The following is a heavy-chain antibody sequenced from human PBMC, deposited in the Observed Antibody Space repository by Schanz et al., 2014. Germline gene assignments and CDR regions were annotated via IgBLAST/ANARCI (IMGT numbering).Heavy chain of an antibody. Sequence: EVHLVESGGGLVQPGGSLRLSCAASGFTFSGYSMNWVRQAPGKGLEWVSAISGSGGSTYYADSVKGRFTISRDNSKNSLYLEMNSLRAEDTALYYCARDRRNADLDYWGQGTLVTVSS. CDR1: GFTFSGYS. D-gene: IGHD1-1*01. CDR2: ISGSGGST. V-gene: IGHV3-23*04. J-gene: IGHJ4*02. CDR3: ARDRRNADLDY.